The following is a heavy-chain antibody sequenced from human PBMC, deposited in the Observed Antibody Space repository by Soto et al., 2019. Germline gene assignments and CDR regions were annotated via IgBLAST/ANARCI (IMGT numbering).Heavy chain of an antibody. CDR2: IIPLFGTA. V-gene: IGHV1-69*01. Sequence: QVQLVQSGAEVKKPGSSVKVSCKASGGTFSSYAISWVRQAPGQGLEWMGGIIPLFGTANYAQKFQGRVTITADESTSTAYMELSSLRSEDTAVYYCARGTYDILTGYYLYYYYGMDVWGQGTTVTVSS. CDR3: ARGTYDILTGYYLYYYYGMDV. D-gene: IGHD3-9*01. CDR1: GGTFSSYA. J-gene: IGHJ6*02.